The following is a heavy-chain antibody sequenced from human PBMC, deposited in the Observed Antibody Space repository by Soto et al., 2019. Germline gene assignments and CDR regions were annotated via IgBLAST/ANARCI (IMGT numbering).Heavy chain of an antibody. D-gene: IGHD3-10*01. Sequence: GGSLRLSCAASGFTFSSYGMHWVRQAPGKGLEWVAVIWYDGSNKYYADSVKGRFTISRDNSKNTLYLQMNSLRAEDTAVYYCTTDRYTLAGEDGAFDIWGQGTMVTVSS. CDR2: IWYDGSNK. J-gene: IGHJ3*02. V-gene: IGHV3-33*01. CDR3: TTDRYTLAGEDGAFDI. CDR1: GFTFSSYG.